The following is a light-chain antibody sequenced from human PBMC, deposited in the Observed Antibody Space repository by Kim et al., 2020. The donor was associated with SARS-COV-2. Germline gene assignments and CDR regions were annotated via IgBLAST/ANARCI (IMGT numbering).Light chain of an antibody. CDR2: FNN. J-gene: IGLJ3*02. Sequence: GQRVTISCSGSTSNIGRNAVNWFQQLPGTAPQLLIYFNNQRPSGVPDRFSGSKSGTSASLAISGLQSEDEADYYCASWDGSLSAWVFGGGTKLTVL. V-gene: IGLV1-44*01. CDR3: ASWDGSLSAWV. CDR1: TSNIGRNA.